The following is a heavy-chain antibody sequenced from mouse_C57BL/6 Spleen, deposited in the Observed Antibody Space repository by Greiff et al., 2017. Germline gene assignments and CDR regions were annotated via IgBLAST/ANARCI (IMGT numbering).Heavy chain of an antibody. CDR3: ARGAGEDNFDY. V-gene: IGHV1-72*01. Sequence: QVQLKQPGAELVKPGASVKLSCKASGYTFTSYWMRWVKQRPGRGLEWIGRIDPNSGGTKYNEKFKSQATLTVDKPSSKVYMQLSSVTSEDTAFYYCARGAGEDNFDYWGQGTTLTVSS. CDR1: GYTFTSYW. D-gene: IGHD3-2*01. CDR2: IDPNSGGT. J-gene: IGHJ2*01.